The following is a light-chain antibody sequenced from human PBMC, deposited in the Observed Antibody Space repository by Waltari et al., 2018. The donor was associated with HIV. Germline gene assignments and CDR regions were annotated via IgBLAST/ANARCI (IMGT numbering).Light chain of an antibody. CDR3: QQRSNWPPGLT. CDR2: DAS. Sequence: EIVLTQSPVTLSLSPGERATLSCRASQSVTTYLAWYQQKPGQAPSLLVYDASSRATGIPARVRGSGSGTDFTLTITSLEPDDFAVYYCQQRSNWPPGLTFGQGTKLEIK. CDR1: QSVTTY. J-gene: IGKJ2*01. V-gene: IGKV3-11*01.